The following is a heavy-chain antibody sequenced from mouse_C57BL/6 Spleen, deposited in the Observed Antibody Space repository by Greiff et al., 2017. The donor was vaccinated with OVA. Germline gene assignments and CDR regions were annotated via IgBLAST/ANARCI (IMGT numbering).Heavy chain of an antibody. D-gene: IGHD1-1*01. CDR1: GYTFTDYY. CDR3: AREGDYYGTSAWFAY. Sequence: VQVVESGAELVRPGASVKLSCKASGYTFTDYYINWVKQRPGQGLEWIARIYPGSGNTYYNEKFKGKATLTAEKSSSTAYMQLNSLTSEDSAVYFCAREGDYYGTSAWFAYWGQGTLVTVSA. J-gene: IGHJ3*01. V-gene: IGHV1-76*01. CDR2: IYPGSGNT.